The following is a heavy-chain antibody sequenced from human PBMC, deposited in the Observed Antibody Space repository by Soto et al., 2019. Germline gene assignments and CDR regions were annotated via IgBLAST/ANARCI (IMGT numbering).Heavy chain of an antibody. Sequence: SSETLSLTCTVSGCSLSSVGYYWRWIRQHPGKGLEWIGYIYYSGSTYYNPSLKSRVTISVDTSKNQFSLKLSSVTATDTAVYYCARDGPPPVVIAPFYWGQGTLVTVSS. V-gene: IGHV4-31*03. D-gene: IGHD2-21*01. CDR2: IYYSGST. CDR1: GCSLSSVGYY. J-gene: IGHJ4*02. CDR3: ARDGPPPVVIAPFY.